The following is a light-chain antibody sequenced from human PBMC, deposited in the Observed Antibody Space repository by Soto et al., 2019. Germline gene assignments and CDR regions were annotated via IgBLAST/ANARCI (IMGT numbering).Light chain of an antibody. CDR3: QTWGTGIVV. Sequence: QPVLTQSPSASASLGASVKLTCTLSSGHSSYAIAWHQQQPEKGPRYLMKLNSDGSHNKGDGIPDRFSGSSSGAERYLTISSLQSEDEADYYGQTWGTGIVVFGGGTKLTVL. CDR2: LNSDGSH. CDR1: SGHSSYA. V-gene: IGLV4-69*01. J-gene: IGLJ2*01.